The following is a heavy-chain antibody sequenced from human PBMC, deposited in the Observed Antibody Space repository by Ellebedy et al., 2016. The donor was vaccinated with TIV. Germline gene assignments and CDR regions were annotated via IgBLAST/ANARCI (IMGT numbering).Heavy chain of an antibody. D-gene: IGHD3-10*01. Sequence: GGSLRLSCAASGFTFSSYDMNWVRQAPGKGLDWVSSISTRSTYIYYADSVKGRFTISRDNAKNSLYLQMNSLRAEDTAVYYCASIYGSGPGYPRDWGQGTTVTVSS. V-gene: IGHV3-21*01. CDR3: ASIYGSGPGYPRD. CDR2: ISTRSTYI. CDR1: GFTFSSYD. J-gene: IGHJ6*02.